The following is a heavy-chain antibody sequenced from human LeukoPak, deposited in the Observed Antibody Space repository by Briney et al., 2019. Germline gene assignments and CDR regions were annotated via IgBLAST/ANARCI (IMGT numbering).Heavy chain of an antibody. CDR3: ARAPPMRFGH. Sequence: SETLSLTCAVYGGSFSGYYWSWIRQPPGKGLEWIEEINHSGSTNYNPSLKSRVTISVDTSKNQFSLKLSSVTAADTAVYYCARAPPMRFGHWGQGTLVTVSS. V-gene: IGHV4-34*01. CDR1: GGSFSGYY. J-gene: IGHJ5*02. CDR2: INHSGST. D-gene: IGHD3-22*01.